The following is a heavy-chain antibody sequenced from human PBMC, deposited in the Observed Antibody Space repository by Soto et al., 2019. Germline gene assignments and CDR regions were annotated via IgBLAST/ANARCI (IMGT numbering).Heavy chain of an antibody. CDR3: AKDIHIGRNHSGADY. Sequence: QVQVVESGGGVVQPGRSLRLSCAASGFVFSNYGMHWVRQAPGKGLEWVAVISNDGNDEYYIESVKGRITISRDNSKNALYLQMNTLNTEDTALYYCAKDIHIGRNHSGADYWGHGNLVTVPS. CDR2: ISNDGNDE. D-gene: IGHD3-10*01. J-gene: IGHJ4*01. CDR1: GFVFSNYG. V-gene: IGHV3-30*18.